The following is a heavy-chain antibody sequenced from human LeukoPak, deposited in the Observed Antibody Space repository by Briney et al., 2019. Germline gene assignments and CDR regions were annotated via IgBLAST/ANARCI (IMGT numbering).Heavy chain of an antibody. Sequence: ASVKVSCKASGYTFTSYGISWVRQASGQGLEWKGWISAYNGNTNYAQKLQGRVTMTTDTSTSTAYMELGSLRSDDTAVYYCARDSPSYGSGTYSNKYWGQGTLVTVSS. J-gene: IGHJ4*02. CDR3: ARDSPSYGSGTYSNKY. V-gene: IGHV1-18*01. D-gene: IGHD3-10*01. CDR1: GYTFTSYG. CDR2: ISAYNGNT.